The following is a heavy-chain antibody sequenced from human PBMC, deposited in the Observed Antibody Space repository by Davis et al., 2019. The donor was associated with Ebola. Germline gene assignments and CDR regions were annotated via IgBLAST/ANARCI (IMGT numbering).Heavy chain of an antibody. V-gene: IGHV3-21*04. J-gene: IGHJ4*02. Sequence: GGSLRLSCAASGFTFSSYSMNWVRQAPGKGLEWVSSISSSSSYIYYADSVKGRFTISRDNAKNSLYLQMNSLRAEDTALYYCAKSGEWELQHTRPFDYWGQGTLVTVSS. CDR2: ISSSSSYI. CDR3: AKSGEWELQHTRPFDY. CDR1: GFTFSSYS. D-gene: IGHD1-26*01.